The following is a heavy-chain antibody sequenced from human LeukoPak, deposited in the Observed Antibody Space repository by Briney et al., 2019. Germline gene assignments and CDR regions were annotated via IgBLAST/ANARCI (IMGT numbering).Heavy chain of an antibody. V-gene: IGHV4-30-4*01. CDR1: GGSISSGDYY. CDR2: IYYSGST. Sequence: SETLSLTCSVSGGSISSGDYYWSWIRQPPGKGLEWIGYIYYSGSTYYNPSLKSRVTISVDTSKNQFSLKLSSVTAADTAVYYCARVPRYYYGMDVWGQGTTVTVSS. J-gene: IGHJ6*02. CDR3: ARVPRYYYGMDV.